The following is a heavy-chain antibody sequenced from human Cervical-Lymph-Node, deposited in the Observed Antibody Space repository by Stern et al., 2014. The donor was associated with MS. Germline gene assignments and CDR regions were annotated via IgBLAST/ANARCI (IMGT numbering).Heavy chain of an antibody. CDR1: GGTFSSYA. CDR3: ARDGGGVDI. D-gene: IGHD2-8*01. V-gene: IGHV1-69*06. Sequence: VQLVQSGAEVKKPGSSVKVSCKASGGTFSSYAIRWVRQAPGQGLEWVGGIIPSIGTANSAQKFQGRVTITADKSTNTGYMELSSLRSEDTALYYYARDGGGVDIWGQGTMVSVSS. CDR2: IIPSIGTA. J-gene: IGHJ3*02.